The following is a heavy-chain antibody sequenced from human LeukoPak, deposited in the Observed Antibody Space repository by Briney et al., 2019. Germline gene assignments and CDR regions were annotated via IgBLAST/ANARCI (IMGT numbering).Heavy chain of an antibody. D-gene: IGHD3-16*01. CDR3: AKAGIYDYVWGSYLVD. CDR2: IFPSGGEI. CDR1: GFTFSTFA. J-gene: IGHJ4*02. V-gene: IGHV3-23*01. Sequence: GGSLRLSCAASGFTFSTFAMIWVRQPPGKGLEWVSSIFPSGGEIHYADSVRGRFTISRDNSKSTLSLQMNSLRAEDTAVYYCAKAGIYDYVWGSYLVDWGQGILVTVSS.